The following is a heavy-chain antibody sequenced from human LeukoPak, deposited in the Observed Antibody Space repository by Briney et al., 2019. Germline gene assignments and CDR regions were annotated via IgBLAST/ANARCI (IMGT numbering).Heavy chain of an antibody. CDR3: ATTNGGFNWFDP. CDR2: IGGDSGNT. V-gene: IGHV1-18*04. CDR1: AYTFTTHG. Sequence: ASVKVSCKASAYTFTTHGISWVRQAPRQGLEWIGWIGGDSGNTKFAQKLQGRVTMTTDISTRTAYMELRSLTSDDTAVYYCATTNGGFNWFDPWGQGTLVTVSS. D-gene: IGHD7-27*01. J-gene: IGHJ5*02.